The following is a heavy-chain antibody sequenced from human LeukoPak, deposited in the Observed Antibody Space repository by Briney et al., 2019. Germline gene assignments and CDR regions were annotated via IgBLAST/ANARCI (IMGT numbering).Heavy chain of an antibody. CDR2: ISWNSGSI. Sequence: GGSLRLSCAASGFTFDDYAMHWVRQAPGKGLEWVSGISWNSGSIGYADSVKGRFTISRDNAKNSLYLQMNSLRAEDTALYYCAKDISGSGKYYFDYWGQGTLVTVSS. CDR1: GFTFDDYA. CDR3: AKDISGSGKYYFDY. D-gene: IGHD3-10*01. V-gene: IGHV3-9*01. J-gene: IGHJ4*02.